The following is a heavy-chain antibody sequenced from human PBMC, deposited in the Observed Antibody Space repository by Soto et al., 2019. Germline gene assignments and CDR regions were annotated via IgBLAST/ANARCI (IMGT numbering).Heavy chain of an antibody. Sequence: PSETLYLTCSISGGSFSSYHWSWIRQPPGKGLEWIGYIFYSGSTTYNPSLKSRVTISLDTSKNQFSLKVSSVTAADTAVYYCARDLFGDGYNFRYWGQGTQVTVSS. CDR3: ARDLFGDGYNFRY. D-gene: IGHD5-12*01. CDR1: GGSFSSYH. CDR2: IFYSGST. V-gene: IGHV4-59*01. J-gene: IGHJ4*02.